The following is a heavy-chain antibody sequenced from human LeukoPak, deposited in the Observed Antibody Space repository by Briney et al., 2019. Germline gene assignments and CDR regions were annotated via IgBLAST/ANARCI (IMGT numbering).Heavy chain of an antibody. CDR2: ISSSSSTI. Sequence: PGGSLRLSCAASGFTFSSYSMNWVRQAPGKGLEWVSYISSSSSTIYYADSVKGRFTISRDNAKNSLYLQMNSLRAEDTAVYYCAKSNGYNPYYFDYWGQGTLVTVSS. D-gene: IGHD5-24*01. CDR3: AKSNGYNPYYFDY. V-gene: IGHV3-48*01. J-gene: IGHJ4*02. CDR1: GFTFSSYS.